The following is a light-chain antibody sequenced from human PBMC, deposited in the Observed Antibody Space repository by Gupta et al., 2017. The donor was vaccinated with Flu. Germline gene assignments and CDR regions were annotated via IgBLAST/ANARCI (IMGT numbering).Light chain of an antibody. Sequence: DIHMTQSPSSLSASVGDRVTITCRASQRISRYLDWYQQKPGKAPKLLIYAASRGKSGVPSRFSGSGSGTDFTLTISRRQPEDFATYYCQQRDSTLYSFGQGTKLEIK. CDR3: QQRDSTLYS. J-gene: IGKJ2*03. CDR2: AAS. CDR1: QRISRY. V-gene: IGKV1-39*01.